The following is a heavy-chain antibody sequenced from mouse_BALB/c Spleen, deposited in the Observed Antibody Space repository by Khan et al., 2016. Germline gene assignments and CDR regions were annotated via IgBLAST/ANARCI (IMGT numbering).Heavy chain of an antibody. J-gene: IGHJ2*01. V-gene: IGHV1-4*01. CDR2: INPSSSYT. Sequence: MQLQESGAELARPGASVKMSCKASGYSFTSYTMHWVKQRPGQGLEWLGIINPSSSYTNYNQNFKDKATLTADKSSSTAYMPMSSLTSEDSAVQSLARDATTVVAPLDNWGQGTTLTVSS. CDR1: GYSFTSYT. D-gene: IGHD1-1*01. CDR3: ARDATTVVAPLDN.